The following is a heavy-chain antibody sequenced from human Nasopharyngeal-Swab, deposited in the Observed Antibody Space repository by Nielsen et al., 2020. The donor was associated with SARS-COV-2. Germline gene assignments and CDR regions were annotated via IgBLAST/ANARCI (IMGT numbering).Heavy chain of an antibody. CDR1: GGSFSGYY. Sequence: GSLRLSCAVYGGSFSGYYWSWIRQPPGKGLEWIGEINHSGSTNYNPSLKSRVTISVDTSKNQFSLKLNSVTAADTAVYYCARPGGSGDPYWYFDFWGRGTLVTVSS. J-gene: IGHJ2*01. V-gene: IGHV4-34*01. CDR2: INHSGST. D-gene: IGHD3-16*01. CDR3: ARPGGSGDPYWYFDF.